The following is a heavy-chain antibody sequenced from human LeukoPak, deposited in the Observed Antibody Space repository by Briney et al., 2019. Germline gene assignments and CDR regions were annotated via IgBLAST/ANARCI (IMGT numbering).Heavy chain of an antibody. CDR2: INHSGST. CDR3: ARRLPYYYASGNRNWFDP. Sequence: PSETLSLTCTVSGGSISSSSYYWGWIRQPPGKGLEWIGEINHSGSTTYNPSLKSRVTISVDTSKNQFSLNLSSVTAADTAVYYCARRLPYYYASGNRNWFDPWGQGTLVTVSS. J-gene: IGHJ5*02. D-gene: IGHD3-10*01. CDR1: GGSISSSSYY. V-gene: IGHV4-39*07.